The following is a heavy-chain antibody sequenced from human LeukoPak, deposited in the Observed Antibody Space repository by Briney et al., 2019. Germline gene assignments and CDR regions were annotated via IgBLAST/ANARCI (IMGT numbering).Heavy chain of an antibody. CDR3: ARGGYGGNLYYYYYMDV. D-gene: IGHD4-23*01. J-gene: IGHJ6*03. CDR2: IYYSGST. CDR1: GGSISSSSYY. V-gene: IGHV4-39*07. Sequence: PSETLSLTCTVSGGSISSSSYYWGWIRQPPGEGLEWIGSIYYSGSTYYNPSLKSRVTISVDTSKNQFSLKLSSVTAADTAVYYCARGGYGGNLYYYYYMDVWGKGTTVTVSS.